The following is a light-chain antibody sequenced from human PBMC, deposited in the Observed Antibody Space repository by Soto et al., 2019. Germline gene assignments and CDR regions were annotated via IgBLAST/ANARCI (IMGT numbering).Light chain of an antibody. Sequence: DTQMTQSPSSLSASVGDRVTITCRASQNIREYLNWYHQKPGSAPKLLISAASTLQSGVPLRFSGSGSGSVFTLTIYNLQPEDVGSYICQESYTTPWTFGRGTKLEI. V-gene: IGKV1-39*01. CDR3: QESYTTPWT. J-gene: IGKJ1*01. CDR2: AAS. CDR1: QNIREY.